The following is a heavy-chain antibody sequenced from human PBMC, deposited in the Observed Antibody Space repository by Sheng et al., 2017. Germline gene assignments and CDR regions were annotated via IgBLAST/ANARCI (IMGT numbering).Heavy chain of an antibody. Sequence: QVQLVQSGAEVKKPGASVKVSCKASGYTFTSYDINWVRQATGQGLEWMGWMNPNSGNTGYAQKFQGRVTITRNTSISTAYMELSSLRSEDTAVYYCASGSQDIVATNDAFDIWGQGTMVTVSS. J-gene: IGHJ3*02. V-gene: IGHV1-8*03. D-gene: IGHD5-12*01. CDR1: GYTFTSYD. CDR3: ASGSQDIVATNDAFDI. CDR2: MNPNSGNT.